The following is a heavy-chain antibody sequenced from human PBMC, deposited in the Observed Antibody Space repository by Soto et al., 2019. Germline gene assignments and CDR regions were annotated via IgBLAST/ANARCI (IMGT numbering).Heavy chain of an antibody. CDR3: AKDGYGVH. D-gene: IGHD5-12*01. J-gene: IGHJ4*02. CDR2: ISYAGSNE. V-gene: IGHV3-30-3*01. Sequence: QVQLVESGGGVVQPGRSLRLSCAASGFTFRTHAMYWFRQAPGKGLEWVAFISYAGSNEYYADSVKGRFTISRDNSQNTLYLQMNSLRGEDTAVYYCAKDGYGVHWGQGTLVTVSS. CDR1: GFTFRTHA.